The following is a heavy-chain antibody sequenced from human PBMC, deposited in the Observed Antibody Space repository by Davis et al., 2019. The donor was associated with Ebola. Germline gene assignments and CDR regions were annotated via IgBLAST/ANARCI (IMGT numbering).Heavy chain of an antibody. D-gene: IGHD3/OR15-3a*01. J-gene: IGHJ6*04. CDR2: ISGSGGNT. CDR1: VITFSSYA. CDR3: ARSGLSFGLVKYHYGMDA. V-gene: IGHV3-23*01. Sequence: PGGSLRLSCADSVITFSSYAMTWVRQAPGKGLEWVSAISGSGGNTYYADSVKGRFTISRDNSKKTMYLQMNSLRGEDTAVYYCARSGLSFGLVKYHYGMDAWGKGTTVTVSS.